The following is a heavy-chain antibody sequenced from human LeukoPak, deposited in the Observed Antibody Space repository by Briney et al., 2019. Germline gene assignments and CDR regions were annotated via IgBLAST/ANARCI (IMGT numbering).Heavy chain of an antibody. CDR2: IHNSGRT. CDR3: ARHGTISSESYFDY. J-gene: IGHJ4*02. V-gene: IGHV4-59*08. CDR1: GGSISSYY. Sequence: PSETLSLTCTVSGGSISSYYWSWIRQPPGKGLEWIGYIHNSGRTNYNPSLKSRVTGFVDTSKNQVSLRLSSVTAADTAVYYCARHGTISSESYFDYWGQGALVTVSS. D-gene: IGHD1-14*01.